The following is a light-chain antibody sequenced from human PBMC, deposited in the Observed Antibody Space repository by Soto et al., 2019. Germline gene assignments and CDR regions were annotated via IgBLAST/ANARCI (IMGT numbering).Light chain of an antibody. J-gene: IGLJ1*01. Sequence: QSVLTQPPSASGSPVQSVTISCTGTKNDIGVYDFVSWYQHHPGKAPRLIIYEVVQRPSGVPDRFSGSKSGNTASLTVSGLQAEDEAEYYCSLYTTASTYVFGTGTKATVL. CDR3: SLYTTASTYV. CDR2: EVV. CDR1: KNDIGVYDF. V-gene: IGLV2-8*01.